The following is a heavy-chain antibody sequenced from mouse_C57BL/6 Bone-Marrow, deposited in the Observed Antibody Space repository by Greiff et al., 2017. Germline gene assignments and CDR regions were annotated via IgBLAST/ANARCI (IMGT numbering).Heavy chain of an antibody. CDR3: ARLDYDWYFDV. CDR1: GFNFSDYG. J-gene: IGHJ1*03. CDR2: ISSGSSTI. D-gene: IGHD2-4*01. Sequence: EVKLMESGGGLVKPGGSLKLSCAASGFNFSDYGMHWVRQAPEKGLEWVAYISSGSSTIYYADTVKGRFTISRDNAKNTLFLQMTSLRSEDTALYYCARLDYDWYFDVWGTGTTVTVSS. V-gene: IGHV5-17*01.